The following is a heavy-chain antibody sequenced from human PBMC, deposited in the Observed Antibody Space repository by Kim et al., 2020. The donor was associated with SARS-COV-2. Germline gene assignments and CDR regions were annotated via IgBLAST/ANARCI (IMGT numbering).Heavy chain of an antibody. CDR1: GYTLTELS. CDR3: ATEMSSSLSFDY. CDR2: FDTEDGET. D-gene: IGHD6-13*01. Sequence: ASVKVSCKVSGYTLTELSMHWVRQPPGKGLEWMGGFDTEDGETIYAQKFQGRVIMTEHTSTDTPYMELSSLRSEDTAVYSCATEMSSSLSFDYWVQGTLV. J-gene: IGHJ4*02. V-gene: IGHV1-24*01.